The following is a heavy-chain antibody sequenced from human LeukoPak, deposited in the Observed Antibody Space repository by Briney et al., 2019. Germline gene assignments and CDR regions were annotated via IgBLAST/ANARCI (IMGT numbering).Heavy chain of an antibody. CDR1: GGSFSGYY. CDR3: ASSGARNYDFWSGYYTAWFDP. D-gene: IGHD3-3*01. V-gene: IGHV4-59*08. Sequence: SETLSLTCAVYGGSFSGYYWSWIRQPPGKGLEWIGYIYYSGSTNYNPSLKSRVTISVDTSKNQFSLKLSSVTAADTAVYYCASSGARNYDFWSGYYTAWFDPWGQGTLVTVSS. J-gene: IGHJ5*02. CDR2: IYYSGST.